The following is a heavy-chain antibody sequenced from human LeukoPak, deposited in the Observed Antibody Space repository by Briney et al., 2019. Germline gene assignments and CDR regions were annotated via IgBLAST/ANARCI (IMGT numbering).Heavy chain of an antibody. V-gene: IGHV5-51*01. J-gene: IGHJ6*03. CDR2: IYPGDSDT. CDR1: GYSFTSYW. Sequence: GESLKISCKGSGYSFTSYWNGWVRQMPGKGLEWMGIIYPGDSDTRYSPSFQGQVTISADKSISTVYLQWSSLKASDTAMYYCARTRYYGSSYNYMDVWGKGTTVTVSS. CDR3: ARTRYYGSSYNYMDV. D-gene: IGHD3-10*01.